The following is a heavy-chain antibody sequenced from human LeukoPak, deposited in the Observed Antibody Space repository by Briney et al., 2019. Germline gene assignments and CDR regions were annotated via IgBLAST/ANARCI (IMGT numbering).Heavy chain of an antibody. CDR1: GFTVSSNY. J-gene: IGHJ6*02. CDR2: ISGSGGST. V-gene: IGHV3-23*01. Sequence: PGGSLRLSCAASGFTVSSNYMSWVRQAPGKGLEWVSAISGSGGSTYYADSVKGRFTISRDNSKNTLYLQMNSLRVEGTAVYYCAKEGIAAAASKYYYYGMDVWGQGTTVTVSS. CDR3: AKEGIAAAASKYYYYGMDV. D-gene: IGHD6-13*01.